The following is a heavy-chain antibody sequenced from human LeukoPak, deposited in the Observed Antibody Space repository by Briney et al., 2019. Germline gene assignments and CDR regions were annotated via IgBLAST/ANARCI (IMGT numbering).Heavy chain of an antibody. CDR1: GFTFSSYW. J-gene: IGHJ4*02. V-gene: IGHV3-66*01. CDR3: ARDEKGWFDY. Sequence: GGSLRLSCVASGFTFSSYWMHWVRQDPRKGLVWVSVIYPGGSTHYADSVRGRFTLSRDNSNNTLYLQMSSLRAEDTAVYYCARDEKGWFDYWGQGTLVTVSS. CDR2: IYPGGST. D-gene: IGHD6-19*01.